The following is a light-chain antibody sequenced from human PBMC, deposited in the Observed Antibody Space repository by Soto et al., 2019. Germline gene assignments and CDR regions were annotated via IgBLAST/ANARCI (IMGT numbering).Light chain of an antibody. CDR3: QHSYSTPLIT. V-gene: IGKV1-39*01. J-gene: IGKJ5*01. CDR1: QSISSY. Sequence: DIQMTQSPSSLSASVGDRVTITCRASQSISSYLNWYQQKPGKAPKLLIYAASSLQSGVPTRFSGGGSGTDFSLTISSLPPEDFATYYCQHSYSTPLITFGQGTRLEIK. CDR2: AAS.